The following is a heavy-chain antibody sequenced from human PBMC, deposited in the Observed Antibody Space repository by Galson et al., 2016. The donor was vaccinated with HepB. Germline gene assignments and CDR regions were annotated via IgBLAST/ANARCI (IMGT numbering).Heavy chain of an antibody. D-gene: IGHD4-17*01. V-gene: IGHV4-4*02. CDR1: GASISGYNW. CDR3: ARVTHTAEFYFDS. CDR2: ISHSGGT. Sequence: LSLTCGVSGASISGYNWWNWVRQSPGKGPEWIGEISHSGGTKYNPSLKSRVTISVDKATNQFSLKLTSVTAADTAIYYCARVTHTAEFYFDSWGQGALVTVSS. J-gene: IGHJ4*02.